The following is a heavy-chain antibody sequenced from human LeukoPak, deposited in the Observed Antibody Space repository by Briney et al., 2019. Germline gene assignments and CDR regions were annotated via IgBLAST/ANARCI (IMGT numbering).Heavy chain of an antibody. J-gene: IGHJ4*02. CDR3: AKGATVPITIFGVVIPTLDYNYFDY. D-gene: IGHD3-3*01. Sequence: TGGSLRLSCAASGFTFSSYAMSWVRQAPGKGLEWVSAISGSGGSTYYADSVKGRFTISRDNSKNTLYLQMNSLRAEDTAVYYCAKGATVPITIFGVVIPTLDYNYFDYWGQGTLVTVSS. V-gene: IGHV3-23*01. CDR1: GFTFSSYA. CDR2: ISGSGGST.